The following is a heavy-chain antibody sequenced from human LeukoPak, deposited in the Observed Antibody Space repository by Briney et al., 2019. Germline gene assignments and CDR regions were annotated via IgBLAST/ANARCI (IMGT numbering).Heavy chain of an antibody. D-gene: IGHD1-1*01. CDR2: ISSSGSTI. Sequence: RGSLSLSCAASGFTLSSYEMNWVRQAAGTELGWVSYISSSGSTIYYEDPVKGRFTTSRDNAKNSLYLQMNSLRAEDTAVYYCERETWNDVWGQGTLVTVSS. CDR1: GFTLSSYE. V-gene: IGHV3-48*03. J-gene: IGHJ4*02. CDR3: ERETWNDV.